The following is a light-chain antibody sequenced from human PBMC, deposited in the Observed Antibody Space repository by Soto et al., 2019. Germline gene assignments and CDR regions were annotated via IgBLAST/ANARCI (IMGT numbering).Light chain of an antibody. CDR1: SSDVGGYNY. CDR3: SSYTSSSTLYV. V-gene: IGLV2-14*01. CDR2: DVS. Sequence: SALPQPASVSGSPGQSITISCTGTSSDVGGYNYVSWYQQHPGKAPKLMNYDVSNRPSGVSNRFSGSKSGNTASLTIAGLQAEDEADYYCSSYTSSSTLYVFGTGTKVTVL. J-gene: IGLJ1*01.